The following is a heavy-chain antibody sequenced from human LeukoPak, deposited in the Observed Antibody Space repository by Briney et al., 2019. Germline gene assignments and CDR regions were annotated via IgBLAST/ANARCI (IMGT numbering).Heavy chain of an antibody. CDR3: ARDGGGRIAVAGLWYD. Sequence: SETLSLTCTVSGYSISSGVYWGWIRQPPGKGLEWIGSIYHSGSTYYNPSLESRISISVDTSKNQFSLKLNSVTAADTAVYYCARDGGGRIAVAGLWYDWGQGTLVTVSS. D-gene: IGHD6-19*01. J-gene: IGHJ4*02. CDR1: GYSISSGVY. CDR2: IYHSGST. V-gene: IGHV4-38-2*02.